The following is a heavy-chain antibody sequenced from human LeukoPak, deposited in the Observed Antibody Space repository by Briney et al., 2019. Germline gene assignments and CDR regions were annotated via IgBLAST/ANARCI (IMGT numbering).Heavy chain of an antibody. CDR1: GFTFSSYW. CDR3: ARDGGGYGSGSYRSLDY. J-gene: IGHJ4*02. CDR2: INSDGSST. Sequence: GGSLRLSCAASGFTFSSYWMHWVRQAPGEGMVWVSRINSDGSSTSYADSVKGRFTISRDNAKNTLYLQMNSLRAEDTAVYYCARDGGGYGSGSYRSLDYWGQGTLVTVSS. V-gene: IGHV3-74*01. D-gene: IGHD3-10*01.